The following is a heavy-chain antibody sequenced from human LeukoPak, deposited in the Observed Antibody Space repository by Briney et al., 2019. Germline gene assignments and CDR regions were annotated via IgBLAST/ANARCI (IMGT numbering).Heavy chain of an antibody. CDR1: GYTFTSYG. CDR3: ARFNKIGYCSSTSCKNWFDP. D-gene: IGHD2-2*01. CDR2: IIPIFGTA. V-gene: IGHV1-69*06. J-gene: IGHJ5*02. Sequence: ASVKVSCKASGYTFTSYGISWVRQAPGQGLEWMGGIIPIFGTANYAQKFQGRVTITADKSTSTAYMELSSLRSEDTAVYYCARFNKIGYCSSTSCKNWFDPWGQGTLVTVSS.